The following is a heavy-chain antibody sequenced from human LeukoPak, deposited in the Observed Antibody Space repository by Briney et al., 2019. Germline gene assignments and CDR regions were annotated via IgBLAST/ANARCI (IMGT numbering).Heavy chain of an antibody. CDR3: ANDLRGDYVRLLGH. CDR1: GFTFSSYA. V-gene: IGHV3-23*01. J-gene: IGHJ4*02. CDR2: ISAGGSTT. D-gene: IGHD2-21*02. Sequence: GGSLRLSCAASGFTFSSYAMSWVRQAPGKGLEWVSAISAGGSTTYYADSVKGRFTISRDNSKNTLFLQMNSLGAEDTAVYYCANDLRGDYVRLLGHWGQGTLVTVSS.